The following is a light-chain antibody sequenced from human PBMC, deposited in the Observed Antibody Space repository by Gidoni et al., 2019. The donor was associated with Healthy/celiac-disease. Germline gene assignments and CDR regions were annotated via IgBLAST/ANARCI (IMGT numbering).Light chain of an antibody. V-gene: IGKV1-39*01. CDR3: QQSYSTPRT. Sequence: DIQMTQSPSSLSASVGDRVTITCRASKSISSYLNWYQQKPGKAPKLLIYAASSLQSGVPSRFSGSGSGTEFTLTISSLQPEDFATYYCQQSYSTPRTFGQGTKLEIK. CDR2: AAS. CDR1: KSISSY. J-gene: IGKJ2*01.